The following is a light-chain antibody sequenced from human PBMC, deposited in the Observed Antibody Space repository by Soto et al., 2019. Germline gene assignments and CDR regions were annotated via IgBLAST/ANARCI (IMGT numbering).Light chain of an antibody. CDR2: GAS. V-gene: IGKV3-20*01. J-gene: IGKJ1*01. Sequence: EIVLTQSPGTLSLSPGERATLSCRASQSISSGYLAWYQQNTGQAPRLLIYGASSRATDIPDRFSGSGSETDFTLTISRLEPEDFAVYYCQQYGTSPRTFGQGTKVEIK. CDR1: QSISSGY. CDR3: QQYGTSPRT.